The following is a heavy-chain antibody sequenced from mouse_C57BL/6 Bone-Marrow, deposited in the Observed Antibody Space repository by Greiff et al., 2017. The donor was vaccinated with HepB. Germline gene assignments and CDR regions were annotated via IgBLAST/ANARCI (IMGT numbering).Heavy chain of an antibody. D-gene: IGHD1-1*01. V-gene: IGHV2-2*01. CDR2: IWSGGST. CDR1: GFSLTSYG. Sequence: VKLMESGPGLVQPSQSLSITCTVSGFSLTSYGVHWVRQSPGKGLEWLGVIWSGGSTDYNAAFISRLSISKDNSKSQVFFKMNSLQADDTAIYYCARRDYYGSPYWYFDVWGTGTTVTVSS. CDR3: ARRDYYGSPYWYFDV. J-gene: IGHJ1*03.